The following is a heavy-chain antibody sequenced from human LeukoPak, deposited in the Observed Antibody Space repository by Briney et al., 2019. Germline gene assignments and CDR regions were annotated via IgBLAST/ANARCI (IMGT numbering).Heavy chain of an antibody. CDR1: GFTFSSYS. CDR2: ISSSSSYI. J-gene: IGHJ6*03. Sequence: GGSLRLSCAASGFTFSSYSMNWVRQAPGKGLEWVSSISSSSSYIYYADSVKGRFTISRDNAKNSLYLQMNSLRAEDTAVYYCARVKAGATIENFYYYYMDVWGKGTTVTVSS. V-gene: IGHV3-21*01. CDR3: ARVKAGATIENFYYYYMDV. D-gene: IGHD1-26*01.